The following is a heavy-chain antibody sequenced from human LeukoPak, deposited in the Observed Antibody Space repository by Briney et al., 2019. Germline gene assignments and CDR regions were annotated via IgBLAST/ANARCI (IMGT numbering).Heavy chain of an antibody. D-gene: IGHD6-6*01. CDR2: IKQDGSHK. CDR3: ARQSGSSSSVAY. CDR1: GFTFSTYW. Sequence: PGGSLRLSCAASGFTFSTYWMYWVRQAPGKGLEWVANIKQDGSHKYYVDSVKGRFTISRDNAKNSLYLQMNSLRAEDTAVYYCARQSGSSSSVAYWGQGTLVTVSS. V-gene: IGHV3-7*01. J-gene: IGHJ4*02.